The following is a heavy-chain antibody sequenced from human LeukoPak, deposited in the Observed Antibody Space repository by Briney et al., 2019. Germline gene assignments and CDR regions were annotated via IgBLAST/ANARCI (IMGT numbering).Heavy chain of an antibody. CDR3: ARDNRYCSGGTCYSGQDY. J-gene: IGHJ4*02. CDR2: IYASGTI. Sequence: PSETLSLTCTVSGGSISNYYWNWIRQPAGKGLEWIGRIYASGTINYNPSLKSRVTMSLDTSKSQFSLILSSATAADTAVYYCARDNRYCSGGTCYSGQDYWGQGTLVTVSS. CDR1: GGSISNYY. D-gene: IGHD2-15*01. V-gene: IGHV4-4*07.